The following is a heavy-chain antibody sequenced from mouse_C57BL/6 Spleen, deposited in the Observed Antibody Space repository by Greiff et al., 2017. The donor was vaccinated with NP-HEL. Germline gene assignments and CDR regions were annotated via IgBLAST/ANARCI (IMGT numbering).Heavy chain of an antibody. Sequence: VQLQQSGAELVKPGASVKMSCKASGYTFTSYWITWVKQRPGQGLEWIGDIYPGSGSTNYNEKFKSKATLTVDTSSSTAYMQLSSLTSEDSAVYYCARCDYEDYAMDYWGQGTSVTVSS. CDR2: IYPGSGST. V-gene: IGHV1-55*01. D-gene: IGHD2-4*01. CDR3: ARCDYEDYAMDY. J-gene: IGHJ4*01. CDR1: GYTFTSYW.